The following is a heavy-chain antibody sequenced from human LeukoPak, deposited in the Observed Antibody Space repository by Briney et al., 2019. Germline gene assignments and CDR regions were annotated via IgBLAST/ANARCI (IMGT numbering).Heavy chain of an antibody. Sequence: SETLSLTCAVYGGSFSGYYWSWIRQPPGKGLEWIGEINHSGSTNYNPSLKSRVTISVDTSKNQFSLKLSSVTAADTAVYYCARGYDRQQPNWSDLWGQGTLVTVSS. CDR2: INHSGST. V-gene: IGHV4-34*01. D-gene: IGHD6-13*01. J-gene: IGHJ5*02. CDR3: ARGYDRQQPNWSDL. CDR1: GGSFSGYY.